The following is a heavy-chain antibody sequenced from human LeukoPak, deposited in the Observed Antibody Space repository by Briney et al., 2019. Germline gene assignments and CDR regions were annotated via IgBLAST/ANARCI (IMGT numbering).Heavy chain of an antibody. Sequence: GGSLRLFCAASGFTFSNAWMSWVRQAPGKGLEWVGRIKSKTDGGATHYAAPVKGRFTISRDDSKNTLYLQMNSLKTEDTAVYYCTTEAYCYDSGAIKYFDYWGQGTLVTVSS. J-gene: IGHJ4*02. CDR3: TTEAYCYDSGAIKYFDY. CDR2: IKSKTDGGAT. CDR1: GFTFSNAW. D-gene: IGHD3-22*01. V-gene: IGHV3-15*01.